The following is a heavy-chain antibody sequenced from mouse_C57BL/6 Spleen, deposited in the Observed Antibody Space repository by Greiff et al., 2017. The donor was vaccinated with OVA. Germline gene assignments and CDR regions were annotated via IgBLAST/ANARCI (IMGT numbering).Heavy chain of an antibody. CDR2: INSDGSST. J-gene: IGHJ1*03. Sequence: EVNVVESEGGLVQPGSSMKLSCTASGFTFSDYYMAWVRQVPEKGLEWVAIINSDGSSTYYLDSLKSRFIISRDNAKNTLYLQMSSLTSEDTATYYVARGPGTVVYWYVDYWGTGTTVTVSS. D-gene: IGHD1-1*01. CDR1: GFTFSDYY. CDR3: ARGPGTVVYWYVDY. V-gene: IGHV5-16*01.